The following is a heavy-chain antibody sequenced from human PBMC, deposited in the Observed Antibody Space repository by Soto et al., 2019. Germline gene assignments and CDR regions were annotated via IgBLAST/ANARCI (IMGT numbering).Heavy chain of an antibody. CDR3: TRLGSPGGY. V-gene: IGHV3-73*01. Sequence: GPLRLSCAASGFTFSGSAMHWVRQASGKGLEWVGRIRSKANSYATAYAASVKGRFTISRDDSKNTAYLQMNSLKTEDTAVYYCTRLGSPGGYWGQGTLVTVSS. J-gene: IGHJ4*02. CDR1: GFTFSGSA. D-gene: IGHD2-15*01. CDR2: IRSKANSYAT.